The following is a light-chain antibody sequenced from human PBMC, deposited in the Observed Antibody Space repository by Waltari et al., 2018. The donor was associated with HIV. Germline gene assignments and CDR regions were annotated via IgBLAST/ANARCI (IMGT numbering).Light chain of an antibody. J-gene: IGKJ4*01. V-gene: IGKV1-39*01. CDR3: QQSYSTPRS. CDR2: AAS. CDR1: HRISTY. Sequence: DVQMTQSPSSLSASVGDRVTITCRASHRISTYLNWYQQKPGRAPNLLIYAASTLQVGVPSRFSGSGSGTDFTLSISGLQREDFGTYYCQQSYSTPRSFGGGTK.